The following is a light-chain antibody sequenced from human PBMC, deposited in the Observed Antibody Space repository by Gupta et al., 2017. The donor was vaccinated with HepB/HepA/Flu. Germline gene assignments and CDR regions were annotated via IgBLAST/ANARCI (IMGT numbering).Light chain of an antibody. Sequence: SAELTQDAAVSVALGQTVRTTCQGDSLRSYYASWYQQKPGPAPVVINYDKNNRPSGIPDRFSGCSSGNTASLIITGAQAEEEADYYCNSRDSSGNPVVFGGGTKLTVL. CDR3: NSRDSSGNPVV. V-gene: IGLV3-19*01. J-gene: IGLJ2*01. CDR2: DKN. CDR1: SLRSYY.